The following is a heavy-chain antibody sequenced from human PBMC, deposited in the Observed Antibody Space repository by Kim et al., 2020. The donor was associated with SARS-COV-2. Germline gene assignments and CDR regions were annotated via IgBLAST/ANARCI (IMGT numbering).Heavy chain of an antibody. J-gene: IGHJ4*02. CDR2: N. Sequence: NDYAVSVKSRITINPDTSKNQFSLQLNSVTPEDTAVYYCARDFGLADTDYWGQGTLVTVSS. V-gene: IGHV6-1*01. D-gene: IGHD3-16*01. CDR3: ARDFGLADTDY.